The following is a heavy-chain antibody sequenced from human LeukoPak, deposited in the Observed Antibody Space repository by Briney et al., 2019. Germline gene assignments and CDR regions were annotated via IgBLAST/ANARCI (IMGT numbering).Heavy chain of an antibody. Sequence: PGGSLRLSCAASGFDFNSFTMTWVRHSPRKGLQWVSGISGSGSSTYYADSVKGRFTISRDNSKNTLYLQMDSLRAEDTALYYCARTQTGALFDSWGQGTLVTVSS. CDR3: ARTQTGALFDS. J-gene: IGHJ4*02. CDR2: ISGSGSST. CDR1: GFDFNSFT. D-gene: IGHD1-14*01. V-gene: IGHV3-23*01.